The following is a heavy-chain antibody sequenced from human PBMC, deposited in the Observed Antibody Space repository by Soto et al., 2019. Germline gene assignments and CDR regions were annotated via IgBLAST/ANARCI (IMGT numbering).Heavy chain of an antibody. CDR1: GFTFIGHS. Sequence: GGSIRLSFSASGFTFIGHSRNWVRPATGKGLEWVSSISSSSSYIYYADSVKGRFTISRDNAKNSLYLQMNSLRAEDTAVYYCARDHYYYGSGSYPTWRGFDPWGQGTLVTVSS. J-gene: IGHJ5*02. V-gene: IGHV3-21*01. CDR3: ARDHYYYGSGSYPTWRGFDP. D-gene: IGHD3-10*01. CDR2: ISSSSSYI.